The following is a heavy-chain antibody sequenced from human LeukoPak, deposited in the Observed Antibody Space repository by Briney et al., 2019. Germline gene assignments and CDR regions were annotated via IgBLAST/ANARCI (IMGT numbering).Heavy chain of an antibody. CDR3: TKDQGVAGAFGV. CDR2: IQFDGSDK. J-gene: IGHJ3*01. CDR1: GFTFNNYA. Sequence: PGGSLRLSCAASGFTFNNYAMHWVRQAPGKGLEWIAFIQFDGSDKQYADSVKGRFTISRDNSRNTLYLQMNSLRPEDTAIYYCTKDQGVAGAFGVWGQGTVVTVSS. D-gene: IGHD3-16*01. V-gene: IGHV3-30*02.